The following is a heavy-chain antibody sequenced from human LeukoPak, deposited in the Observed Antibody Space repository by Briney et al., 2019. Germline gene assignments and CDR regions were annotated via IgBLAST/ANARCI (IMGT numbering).Heavy chain of an antibody. V-gene: IGHV4-39*01. Sequence: SETLSLTSTVSGVSVSSSTYYRGWIRQPPGKGLERIGSIYYGGSTYYNPSLNSRATVSVDTSKNQFSLKLSSVSAADKAVDCCARRTYYGDFDYWGQGTLVTVSS. D-gene: IGHD4-17*01. CDR2: IYYGGST. CDR3: ARRTYYGDFDY. J-gene: IGHJ4*02. CDR1: GVSVSSSTYY.